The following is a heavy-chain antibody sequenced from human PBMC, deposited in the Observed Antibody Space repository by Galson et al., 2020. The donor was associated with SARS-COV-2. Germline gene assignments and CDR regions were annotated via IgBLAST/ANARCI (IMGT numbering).Heavy chain of an antibody. CDR1: GFTFSSYS. J-gene: IGHJ5*02. D-gene: IGHD5-12*01. CDR2: ISSSSSYI. Sequence: GESLKISCAASGFTFSSYSMNWVRQAPGKGLEWVSSISSSSSYIYYADSVKGRFTISRDNAKNSLYLQMNSLRAEDTAVYYCARDGVDIVATGWFDPWGQGTLVTVSS. CDR3: ARDGVDIVATGWFDP. V-gene: IGHV3-21*01.